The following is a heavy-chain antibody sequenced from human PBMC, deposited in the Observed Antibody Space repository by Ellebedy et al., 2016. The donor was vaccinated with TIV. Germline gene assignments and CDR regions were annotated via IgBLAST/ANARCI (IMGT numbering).Heavy chain of an antibody. CDR2: SISYTGET. Sequence: ASVKVSCKASGYPFNSFGINWVRQAPGQGLEWMGSISYTGETNYLQKFQGRVSMTTDTSTRTAYMELRNLRSDDAALYYCAREGFDYWGQGTLVTVSS. CDR3: AREGFDY. CDR1: GYPFNSFG. J-gene: IGHJ4*02. V-gene: IGHV1-18*01.